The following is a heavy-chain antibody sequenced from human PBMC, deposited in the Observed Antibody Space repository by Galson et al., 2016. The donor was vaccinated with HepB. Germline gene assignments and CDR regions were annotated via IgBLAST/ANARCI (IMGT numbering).Heavy chain of an antibody. CDR3: AKIAVLAMGYFDY. V-gene: IGHV3-23*01. J-gene: IGHJ4*02. D-gene: IGHD6-19*01. Sequence: SLRLSCAASGFTFSSHGMSWVRQAPGKGPEWVSSISSDGSLTYYADSVKGRYTTSRDNSKNTLYVQLNSLRSEDTAVYYCAKIAVLAMGYFDYWGQGTLVTVSS. CDR2: ISSDGSLT. CDR1: GFTFSSHG.